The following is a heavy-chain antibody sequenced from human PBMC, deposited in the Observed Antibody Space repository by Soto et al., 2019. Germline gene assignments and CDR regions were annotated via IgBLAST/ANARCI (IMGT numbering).Heavy chain of an antibody. J-gene: IGHJ5*02. Sequence: QVQLVQSGADVKKPGASVKVSCKASGYTFTSYGISWVRQAPGQGLEWVGWISPYNGDTNYGPKLQGRVTMTTDTFTSTAYMELRSLISDDTAVYYCARATQLSDRGVRGLFDPWGQGTLVTVCS. CDR2: ISPYNGDT. CDR3: ARATQLSDRGVRGLFDP. V-gene: IGHV1-18*01. D-gene: IGHD5-12*01. CDR1: GYTFTSYG.